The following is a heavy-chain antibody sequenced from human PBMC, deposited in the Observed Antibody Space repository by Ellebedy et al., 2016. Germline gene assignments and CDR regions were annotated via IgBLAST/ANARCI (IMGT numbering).Heavy chain of an antibody. J-gene: IGHJ3*02. CDR2: ISPSSRTR. CDR3: ARAAYSSGYDM. Sequence: GESLKISXAASGFTFSNYSMNWVRQAPGKGLEWVSYISPSSRTRYYADSVKGRVTISRDNAKNTLFLQMNSLRVEDTAVYYCARAAYSSGYDMWGQGTMVTVSS. D-gene: IGHD6-19*01. CDR1: GFTFSNYS. V-gene: IGHV3-48*04.